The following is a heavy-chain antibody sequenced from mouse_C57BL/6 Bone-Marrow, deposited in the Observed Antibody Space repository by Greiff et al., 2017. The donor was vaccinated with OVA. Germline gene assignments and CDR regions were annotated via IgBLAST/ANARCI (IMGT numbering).Heavy chain of an antibody. J-gene: IGHJ2*01. Sequence: VQLQQSGAELARPGASVKLSCKASGYTFTSYGISWVKQRTGQGLEWIGEIYPRSGNTYYNEKFKGKATLTADKSSSTAYMELRSLTSEDSAVYFCARENYYGSKACCDYWGQGTTLTVSS. CDR3: ARENYYGSKACCDY. V-gene: IGHV1-81*01. CDR1: GYTFTSYG. D-gene: IGHD1-1*01. CDR2: IYPRSGNT.